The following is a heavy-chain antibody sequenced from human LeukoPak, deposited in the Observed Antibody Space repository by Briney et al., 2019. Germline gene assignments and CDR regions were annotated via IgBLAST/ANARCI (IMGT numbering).Heavy chain of an antibody. J-gene: IGHJ5*02. Sequence: PSETLSLTCTVSGGSISSGGYFWSWIRQHPGKGLEWTGYIYYGGSTYYNPSLKSRLTMSVDTSENQFSLRLTSVTAADTAVYYCARGTYSSGWSLGFDPWGQGTLVTVSS. CDR2: IYYGGST. CDR1: GGSISSGGYF. CDR3: ARGTYSSGWSLGFDP. V-gene: IGHV4-31*03. D-gene: IGHD6-19*01.